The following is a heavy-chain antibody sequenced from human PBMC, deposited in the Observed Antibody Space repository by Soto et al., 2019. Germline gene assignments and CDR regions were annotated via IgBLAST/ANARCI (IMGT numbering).Heavy chain of an antibody. J-gene: IGHJ6*02. V-gene: IGHV4-31*03. Sequence: QVQLQESGPGLVNPSQTLSLTCTVSGGSISSCGYYWRWLRQHPGKGLEWIGYVYYRGRTYYNPSLKNRFTISVDTSKNQFTLKLSSVTAAEMDVYYCARSGVGSQRGGSKRLGCVMDFWGQGTTVTVSS. D-gene: IGHD5-12*01. CDR2: VYYRGRT. CDR3: ARSGVGSQRGGSKRLGCVMDF. CDR1: GGSISSCGYY.